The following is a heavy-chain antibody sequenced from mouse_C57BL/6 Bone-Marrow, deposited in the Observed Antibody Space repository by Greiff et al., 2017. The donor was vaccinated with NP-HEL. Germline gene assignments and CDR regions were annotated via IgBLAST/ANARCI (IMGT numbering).Heavy chain of an antibody. CDR3: ARIYDGYLYAMDY. D-gene: IGHD2-3*01. V-gene: IGHV8-12*01. CDR1: GFSLSTSGMG. J-gene: IGHJ4*01. Sequence: QVTLKESGPGILQSSQTLSLTCSFSGFSLSTSGMGVSWLRQPSGKGLEWLAHIYWDDDKRYNPSLKSRLTISKDTSRNQVFLKITSVDTADTARYYCARIYDGYLYAMDYWGQGTSVTVSS. CDR2: IYWDDDK.